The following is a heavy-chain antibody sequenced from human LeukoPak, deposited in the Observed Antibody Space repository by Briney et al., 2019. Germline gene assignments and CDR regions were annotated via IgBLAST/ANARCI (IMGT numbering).Heavy chain of an antibody. V-gene: IGHV3-21*01. Sequence: SGGSLRLSCAASGFTFSSYSTNWVRQAPGKGLEWVSSISSSSSYIYYADSVKGRFTISRDNAKNSLYLQMNSLRAEDTAVYYCAWGDYYDSSGYYSRFDYWGQGTLVTVSS. CDR2: ISSSSSYI. CDR3: AWGDYYDSSGYYSRFDY. CDR1: GFTFSSYS. D-gene: IGHD3-22*01. J-gene: IGHJ4*02.